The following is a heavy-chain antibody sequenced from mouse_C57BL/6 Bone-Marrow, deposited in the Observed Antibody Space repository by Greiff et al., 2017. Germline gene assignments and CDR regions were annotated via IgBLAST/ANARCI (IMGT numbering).Heavy chain of an antibody. Sequence: EVQLQQSGPELVKPGASVKISCKASGYSFTDYTMNWVKQSNGKSLEWIGVINPNYGTTSYNQKFKGKATLTVDKSSSPAYMQLNSLTSEDSAVYYGASSYDYDYAMDYWCQGTAATVAA. CDR1: GYSFTDYT. D-gene: IGHD2-4*01. V-gene: IGHV1-39*01. J-gene: IGHJ4*01. CDR2: INPNYGTT. CDR3: ASSYDYDYAMDY.